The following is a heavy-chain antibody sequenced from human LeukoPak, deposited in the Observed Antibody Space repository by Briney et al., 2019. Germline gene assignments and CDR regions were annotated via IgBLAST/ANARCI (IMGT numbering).Heavy chain of an antibody. V-gene: IGHV1-24*01. CDR1: GYSLIELS. D-gene: IGHD6-13*01. CDR3: ATLDLPPATAAVAA. CDR2: IDREDGEA. J-gene: IGHJ5*02. Sequence: ASVKVSCKVSGYSLIELSMHWVRQGPGKGLEWMGGIDREDGEAIYVQKFEGRVAMTEDTSTDTAFLELSSLTSEDTAVYYCATLDLPPATAAVAAWGRGTLVTVSS.